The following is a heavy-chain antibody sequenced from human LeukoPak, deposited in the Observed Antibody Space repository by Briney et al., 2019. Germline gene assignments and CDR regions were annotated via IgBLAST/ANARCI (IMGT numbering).Heavy chain of an antibody. V-gene: IGHV3-21*01. CDR1: GFTFSSYS. D-gene: IGHD6-13*01. Sequence: GGSLRLSCAASGFTFSSYSMKWLRQAPGKGLEWVSYISSSSSYIYYADSVKGRFTISRDNAKNSLYLQMNSLRAEDTAVYYCARVGIAAAGTSDYWGQGTLVTVSS. J-gene: IGHJ4*02. CDR2: ISSSSSYI. CDR3: ARVGIAAAGTSDY.